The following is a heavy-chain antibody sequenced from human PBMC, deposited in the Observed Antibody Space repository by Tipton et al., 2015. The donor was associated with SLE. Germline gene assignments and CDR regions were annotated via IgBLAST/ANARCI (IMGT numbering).Heavy chain of an antibody. CDR3: ARCGYRYGSDAFDM. CDR1: GGSINNSSYY. D-gene: IGHD5-18*01. J-gene: IGHJ3*02. CDR2: LYYRGST. V-gene: IGHV4-39*02. Sequence: TLSLTCTVSGGSINNSSYYWAWIRQPPGKGLEWVGNLYYRGSTYYNPSLKSRVTISADRSKNHFSLRLTSVTAADTAVYYCARCGYRYGSDAFDMWGQGTMVTVSS.